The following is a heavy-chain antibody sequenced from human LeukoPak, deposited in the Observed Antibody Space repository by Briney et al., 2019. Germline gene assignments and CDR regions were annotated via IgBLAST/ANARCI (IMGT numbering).Heavy chain of an antibody. J-gene: IGHJ4*02. D-gene: IGHD6-13*01. Sequence: GGSLRLSCAASGLTVSNNYMSWVRQARGKGLEWVSVIYSDGTTYYADSVKGRFTISRDNSKNTLYLQMNSLRAEDTAVYYCEAAAGTVDDYWGQGTLVTVSS. CDR1: GLTVSNNY. CDR2: IYSDGTT. V-gene: IGHV3-53*05. CDR3: EAAAGTVDDY.